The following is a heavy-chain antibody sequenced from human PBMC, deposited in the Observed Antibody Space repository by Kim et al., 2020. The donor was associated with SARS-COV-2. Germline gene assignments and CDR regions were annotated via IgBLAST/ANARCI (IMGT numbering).Heavy chain of an antibody. J-gene: IGHJ5*02. CDR3: GRDRRVDGARCEFCRFDP. CDR1: GYNFAGYG. V-gene: IGHV1-18*01. CDR2: ISGYDGNT. D-gene: IGHD2-15*01. Sequence: ASVKVSCKASGYNFAGYGFNWVRQAPGQGLEWLGWISGYDGNTVYAQKFQGRVTMTTDRSTSTVYMELRSLRRDDTAVYFCGRDRRVDGARCEFCRFDPWGQGTLVTVST.